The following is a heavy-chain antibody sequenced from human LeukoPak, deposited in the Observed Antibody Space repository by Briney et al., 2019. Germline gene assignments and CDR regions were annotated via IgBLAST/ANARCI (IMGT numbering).Heavy chain of an antibody. CDR1: GFTVSSYW. CDR3: ARDVAVADQNDY. V-gene: IGHV3-7*01. D-gene: IGHD6-19*01. CDR2: IKQDGSEK. J-gene: IGHJ4*02. Sequence: PGGSLRLSCAASGFTVSSYWMSWVRQAPGKGLEWVANIKQDGSEKCYVDSVKGRFTISRDNAKNSLYLQMNSLRAEDTAVYYCARDVAVADQNDYWGQGTLVTVSS.